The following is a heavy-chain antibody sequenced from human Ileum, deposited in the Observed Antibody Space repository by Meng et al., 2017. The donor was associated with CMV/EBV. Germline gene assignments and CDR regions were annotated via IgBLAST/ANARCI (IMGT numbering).Heavy chain of an antibody. J-gene: IGHJ4*02. CDR2: GLT. V-gene: IGHV3-43D*03. D-gene: IGHD2/OR15-2a*01. CDR3: AKDINRRIYFNYFDY. Sequence: GLTSCADSVKGRITISSDNSKNSLYLQMDSLRAEDTALYYCAKDINRRIYFNYFDYWGQGTLVTVSS.